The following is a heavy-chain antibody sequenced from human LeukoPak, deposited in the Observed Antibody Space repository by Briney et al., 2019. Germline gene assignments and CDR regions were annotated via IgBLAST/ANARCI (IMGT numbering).Heavy chain of an antibody. Sequence: SETLSLTCTVSGDSITTYYWSWIRQPPGKRLEWIGYISYSGSTNYNPSLKSRVTMSVDTSKNQFSLKLSSVTAADTAVYYCARGGEHPPPYYWGQGTLVTVSS. CDR2: ISYSGST. J-gene: IGHJ4*02. V-gene: IGHV4-59*01. CDR3: ARGGEHPPPYY. CDR1: GDSITTYY. D-gene: IGHD1/OR15-1a*01.